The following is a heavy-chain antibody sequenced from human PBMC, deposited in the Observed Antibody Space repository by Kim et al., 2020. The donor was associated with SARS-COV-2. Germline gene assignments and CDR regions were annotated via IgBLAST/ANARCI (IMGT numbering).Heavy chain of an antibody. J-gene: IGHJ5*02. CDR2: ISSSGSTI. CDR1: GFTFSSYE. V-gene: IGHV3-48*03. Sequence: GGSLRLSCAASGFTFSSYEMNWVRQAPGKGLEWVSYISSSGSTIYYADSVKGRFTISRDNAKNSLYLQMNSLRAEDTAVYYCARERVGAPLSPWGQGTLVTVSS. CDR3: ARERVGAPLSP. D-gene: IGHD1-26*01.